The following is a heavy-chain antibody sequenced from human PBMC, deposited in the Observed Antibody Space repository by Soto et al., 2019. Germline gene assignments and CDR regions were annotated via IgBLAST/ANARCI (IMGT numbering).Heavy chain of an antibody. J-gene: IGHJ4*02. CDR2: IYYSGST. CDR3: ARANYYDSSGYFLEYYFDY. Sequence: KGLEWIGYIYYSGSTYYNPSLKSRVTISVDTSKNQFSLKLSSVTAADTAVYYCARANYYDSSGYFLEYYFDYWGQGTLVTVSS. D-gene: IGHD3-22*01. V-gene: IGHV4-31*02.